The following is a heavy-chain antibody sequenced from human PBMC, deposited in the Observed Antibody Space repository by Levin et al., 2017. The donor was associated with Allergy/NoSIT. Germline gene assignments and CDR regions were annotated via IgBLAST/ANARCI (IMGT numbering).Heavy chain of an antibody. V-gene: IGHV4-59*01. Sequence: SETLSLTCTVSGGSISSYYWSWIRQPPGKGLEWIGYIYYSGSTNYNPSLKSRVTISVDTSKNQFSLKLSSVTAADTAVYYCARGGWFGVNYYYYYMDVWGKGTTVTVSS. CDR1: GGSISSYY. CDR3: ARGGWFGVNYYYYYMDV. J-gene: IGHJ6*03. D-gene: IGHD3-10*01. CDR2: IYYSGST.